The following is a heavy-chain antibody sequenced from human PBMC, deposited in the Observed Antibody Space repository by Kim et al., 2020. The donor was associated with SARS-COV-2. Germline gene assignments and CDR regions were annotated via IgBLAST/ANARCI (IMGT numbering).Heavy chain of an antibody. D-gene: IGHD4-17*01. J-gene: IGHJ6*02. CDR3: TTDAHDYGRPVSNHHYCGRDV. Sequence: GGSLRLSCAASGFTFSNAWMSWVRQAPGKGLEWVGRIKSKTDGGTTDYAAPVKGRFTISRDDSKNTLYLQMNSLKTEDTAVYYCTTDAHDYGRPVSNHHYCGRDVWGQGPTVTVAS. CDR2: IKSKTDGGTT. CDR1: GFTFSNAW. V-gene: IGHV3-15*01.